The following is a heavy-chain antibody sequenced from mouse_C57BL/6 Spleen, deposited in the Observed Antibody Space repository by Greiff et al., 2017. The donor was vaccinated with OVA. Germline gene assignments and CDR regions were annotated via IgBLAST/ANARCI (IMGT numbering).Heavy chain of an antibody. D-gene: IGHD4-1*01. Sequence: QVQLQQSGAELVKPGASVKISCKASGYAFSSYWMNWVKQRPGKGLEWIGQIYPGDGDTNYNGKFKGKATLTADKSSSTAYMQLSSLTSEDSAVYFGARREITGTWYFDVWGTGTTVTVSS. V-gene: IGHV1-80*01. CDR2: IYPGDGDT. CDR1: GYAFSSYW. CDR3: ARREITGTWYFDV. J-gene: IGHJ1*03.